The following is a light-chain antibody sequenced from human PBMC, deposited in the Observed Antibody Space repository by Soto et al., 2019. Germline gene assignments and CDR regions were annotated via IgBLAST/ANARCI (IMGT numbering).Light chain of an antibody. Sequence: QSALTQPASVSGSPGQSITISCTGASSDIGSYNYVSWYQQHPGKAPKLMIYDVSNRPSGVSIRFSGSKSGNTASLTISGLQAEDEADYYCSSYSSGSTPRVVFGGGTKLTVL. CDR2: DVS. V-gene: IGLV2-14*03. CDR3: SSYSSGSTPRVV. J-gene: IGLJ2*01. CDR1: SSDIGSYNY.